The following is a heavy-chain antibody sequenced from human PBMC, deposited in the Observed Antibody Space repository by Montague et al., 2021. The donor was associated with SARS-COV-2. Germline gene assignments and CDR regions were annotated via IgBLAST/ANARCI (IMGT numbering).Heavy chain of an antibody. CDR1: GFSLATRGMA. Sequence: LVKPTQTLTLTCTFSGFSLATRGMAVGWIRQPPGKGLEWIGSIYYXGSTYYNPSLKSRVTISVDTSKNQFSLKLSSVTAADTAVYYCARVGRQQLVRLSGMDVWGQGTTVTVSS. D-gene: IGHD6-13*01. CDR2: IYYXGST. CDR3: ARVGRQQLVRLSGMDV. J-gene: IGHJ6*02. V-gene: IGHV4-39*07.